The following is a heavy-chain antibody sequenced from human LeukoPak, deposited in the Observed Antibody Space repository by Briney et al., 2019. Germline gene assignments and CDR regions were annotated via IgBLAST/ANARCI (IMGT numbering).Heavy chain of an antibody. CDR1: GFTFSDYY. CDR2: ISSSGGSM. Sequence: NPGGSLRLSCAASGFTFSDYYMSWIRQAPGKGLEWVSYISSSGGSMYYADSVKGRFTISRDNAKNSLYLQMNSLRAEDTAVYYCARGTVAAILYYYYYMDVWGKGTTVTISS. V-gene: IGHV3-11*04. J-gene: IGHJ6*03. CDR3: ARGTVAAILYYYYYMDV. D-gene: IGHD5-24*01.